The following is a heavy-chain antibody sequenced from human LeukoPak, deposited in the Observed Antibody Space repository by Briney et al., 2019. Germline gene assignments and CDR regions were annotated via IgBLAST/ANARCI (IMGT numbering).Heavy chain of an antibody. V-gene: IGHV3-23*01. D-gene: IGHD5-12*01. CDR3: VRDGGVSGYDLLDY. Sequence: GGSLRLSCAASGFTFSNFVMNWVRQAPGKGLQWVSTIGAGGVNTFYADSVKGRFTISRDDSQNTLYLQLNSLRAEDTAVYYCVRDGGVSGYDLLDYWGQGTLVTVSS. J-gene: IGHJ4*02. CDR2: IGAGGVNT. CDR1: GFTFSNFV.